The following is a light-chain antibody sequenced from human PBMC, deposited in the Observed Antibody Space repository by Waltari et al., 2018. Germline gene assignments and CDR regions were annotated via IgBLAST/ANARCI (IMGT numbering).Light chain of an antibody. CDR3: QQYGSSPGT. CDR2: GAS. Sequence: EIVLTQSPGTLSLSPGERATLSCRASQSVSSNNLAWYQHKPGQAPRLLIYGASSRPTGIPDRFSGSGSGTDFTLTISRLEPGDFAMYYCQQYGSSPGTFGKGTKVEIK. J-gene: IGKJ1*01. V-gene: IGKV3-20*01. CDR1: QSVSSNN.